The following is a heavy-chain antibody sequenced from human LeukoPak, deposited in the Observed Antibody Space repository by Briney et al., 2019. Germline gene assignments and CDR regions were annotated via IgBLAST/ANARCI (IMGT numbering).Heavy chain of an antibody. CDR2: IYTSGST. Sequence: SETLSLTCTVSGGSISSYYWSWIRQPAGKGLEWIGRIYTSGSTNYNPSLKSRVTMSVDTSKSQFSLKLSPVTAADTAVYHCAVTYYYDSSGYYFDYWGQGTLVTVSS. CDR1: GGSISSYY. V-gene: IGHV4-4*07. D-gene: IGHD3-22*01. J-gene: IGHJ4*02. CDR3: AVTYYYDSSGYYFDY.